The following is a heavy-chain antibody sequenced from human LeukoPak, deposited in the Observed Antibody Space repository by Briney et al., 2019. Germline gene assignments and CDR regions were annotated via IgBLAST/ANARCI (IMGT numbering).Heavy chain of an antibody. CDR2: IKQDGSQR. Sequence: GGSLRLSCTAPGFTFSDYWMTWVRQAPGKGPEWVANIKQDGSQRYYVDSVRGRFTISRDNAKNSLFLQMNGLRAEDTAVYYCARRGGSSSRRSPIDYWGQGTLVIVSS. J-gene: IGHJ4*02. D-gene: IGHD6-6*01. CDR3: ARRGGSSSRRSPIDY. CDR1: GFTFSDYW. V-gene: IGHV3-7*01.